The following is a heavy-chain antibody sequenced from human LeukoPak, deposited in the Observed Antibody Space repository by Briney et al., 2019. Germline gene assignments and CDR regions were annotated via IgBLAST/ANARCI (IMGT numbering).Heavy chain of an antibody. J-gene: IGHJ4*02. Sequence: SEALSLTCTVSGGSISSYYWSWIRQPPGKGLEWIGYIYYSGTTNYNPSLKSRVTISVDTSKNQFSLKLSSVTAADTAVYYCARYSSSWSFDYWGQGTLVTVSS. CDR3: ARYSSSWSFDY. D-gene: IGHD6-13*01. CDR2: IYYSGTT. V-gene: IGHV4-59*12. CDR1: GGSISSYY.